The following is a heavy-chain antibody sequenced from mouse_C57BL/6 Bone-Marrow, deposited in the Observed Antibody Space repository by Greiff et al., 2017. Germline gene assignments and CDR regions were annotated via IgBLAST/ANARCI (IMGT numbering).Heavy chain of an antibody. Sequence: QVHVKQSGPELVKPGASVKLSCKASGYTFTSYWMHWVKQRPGQGLEWIGNINPSNGGTNYNEKFKSKDTLTVDKSSSTAYMQLSSLTSEDSSVFYCARLLTGTYWYFYVWGTGTTVTVSS. J-gene: IGHJ1*03. CDR2: INPSNGGT. D-gene: IGHD4-1*01. V-gene: IGHV1-53*01. CDR1: GYTFTSYW. CDR3: ARLLTGTYWYFYV.